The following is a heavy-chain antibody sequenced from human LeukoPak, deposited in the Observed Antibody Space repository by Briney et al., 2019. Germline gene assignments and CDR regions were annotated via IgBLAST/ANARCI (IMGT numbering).Heavy chain of an antibody. J-gene: IGHJ5*02. CDR1: GDNFSSYV. CDR3: ATSESGRSWDWFAP. CDR2: LTQFFRRT. V-gene: IGHV1-69*13. Sequence: SVKVSCKASGDNFSSYVITWVRQAPGQGLEWMGGLTQFFRRTNYTQKFQGRLTITADASSSTAYMELSDLRSDDTAVYYCATSESGRSWDWFAPWGQGTPVTVSS. D-gene: IGHD3-10*01.